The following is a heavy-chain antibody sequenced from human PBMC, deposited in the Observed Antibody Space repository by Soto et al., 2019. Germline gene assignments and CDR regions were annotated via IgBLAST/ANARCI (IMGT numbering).Heavy chain of an antibody. V-gene: IGHV3-21*01. D-gene: IGHD1-26*01. CDR3: ARDVPTDPGSAY. Sequence: EVQLVESGGGLVKPGGSLRLSCAASGFTFSSYSMNWVRQAPGKGLEWVSSISSSSSYIYYADSVKGRFTISRDNAKNSRYLQMNSLRAEDTAVYYCARDVPTDPGSAYWGQGTLVTVSS. J-gene: IGHJ4*02. CDR2: ISSSSSYI. CDR1: GFTFSSYS.